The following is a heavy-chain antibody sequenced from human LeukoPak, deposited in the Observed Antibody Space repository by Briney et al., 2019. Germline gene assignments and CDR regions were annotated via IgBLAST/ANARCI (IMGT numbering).Heavy chain of an antibody. CDR3: ARTGFDLWSGYYGARYFFDY. V-gene: IGHV3-11*01. J-gene: IGHJ4*02. Sequence: GGSLRLSCAASGFTFSDYYMSWLRQAPGKGLEWISYAGSSGSPMNYADSVKGRFTISKDNAKNSLYLQMNSLRAEDTAMYYCARTGFDLWSGYYGARYFFDYWGQGTLVTVPS. CDR2: AGSSGSPM. D-gene: IGHD3-3*01. CDR1: GFTFSDYY.